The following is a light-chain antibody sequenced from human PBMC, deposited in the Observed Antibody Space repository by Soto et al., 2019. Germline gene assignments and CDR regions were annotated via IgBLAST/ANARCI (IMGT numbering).Light chain of an antibody. J-gene: IGLJ1*01. CDR2: EVT. CDR3: SSFAGSNNYV. Sequence: QSVLTQPPSASGSPGQSVTISCTGTSSDVGGYNYVSWYQRHPGKAPKLMIYEVTKRPSGVPDRFSGSKSGNTASLTVSGLQAEDEAEYYCSSFAGSNNYVFGTGTKLTVL. CDR1: SSDVGGYNY. V-gene: IGLV2-8*01.